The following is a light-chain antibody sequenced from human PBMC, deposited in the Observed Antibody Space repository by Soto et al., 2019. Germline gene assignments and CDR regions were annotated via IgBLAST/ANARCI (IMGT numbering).Light chain of an antibody. CDR2: GAS. J-gene: IGKJ1*01. CDR1: QSVSNNY. Sequence: EIVLTQSPGTLSLSPGERATLSCRASQSVSNNYLTWYQQKPGQAPRLLIYGASSRATGIPDRSSGYGSGTDFTLTISRLEPEDFAVYYCLQYGSSPRTFGQGTKVDIK. V-gene: IGKV3-20*01. CDR3: LQYGSSPRT.